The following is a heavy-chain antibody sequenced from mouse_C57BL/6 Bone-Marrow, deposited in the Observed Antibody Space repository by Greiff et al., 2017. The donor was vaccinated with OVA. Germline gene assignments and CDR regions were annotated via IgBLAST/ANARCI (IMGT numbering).Heavy chain of an antibody. V-gene: IGHV5-17*01. Sequence: EVQLVESGGGLVKPGGSLKLSCAASGFTFSDYGMHWVRQAPEKGLEWVAYISSGSSTIYYADTVKGRFTISRDNAKNTLFLQMTSLRSEDTAMYYCARNWAPFAYWGQGTLVTVSA. CDR1: GFTFSDYG. J-gene: IGHJ3*01. CDR3: ARNWAPFAY. CDR2: ISSGSSTI.